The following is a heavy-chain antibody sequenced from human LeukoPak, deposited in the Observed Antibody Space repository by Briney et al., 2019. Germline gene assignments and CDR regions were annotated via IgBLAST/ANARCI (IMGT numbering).Heavy chain of an antibody. CDR3: ARGSITVVPAFDI. CDR2: IYYTGSA. D-gene: IGHD4-23*01. Sequence: PSETLSLTCTVSGGSISTYYWSWIRQPPGKGLEWMGCIYYTGSANYNPSLKSRGTISVDTSKNQFSLKLSSVTAADTAVYYCARGSITVVPAFDIWGQGTMFTVSS. CDR1: GGSISTYY. V-gene: IGHV4-59*12. J-gene: IGHJ3*02.